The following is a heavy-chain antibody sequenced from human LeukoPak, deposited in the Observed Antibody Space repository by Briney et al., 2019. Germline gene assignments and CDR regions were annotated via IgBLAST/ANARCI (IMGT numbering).Heavy chain of an antibody. CDR2: IYHSGST. V-gene: IGHV4-38-2*02. CDR3: ARVRAPAAPGGHYYYYMDV. CDR1: GYSISSGYY. Sequence: SETLSLTCTVSGYSISSGYYWGWIRQPPGKGLEWIGSIYHSGSTYYNPSLKSRVTISVDTSKNQFSLKLSSVTAADTAVYYCARVRAPAAPGGHYYYYMDVWGKGTTVAISS. J-gene: IGHJ6*03. D-gene: IGHD2-2*01.